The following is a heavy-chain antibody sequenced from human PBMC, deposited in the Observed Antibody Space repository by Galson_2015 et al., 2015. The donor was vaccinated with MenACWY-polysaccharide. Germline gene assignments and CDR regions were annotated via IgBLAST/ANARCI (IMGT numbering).Heavy chain of an antibody. CDR2: MNPNSGNT. V-gene: IGHV1-8*02. D-gene: IGHD3-3*01. CDR3: ARGITRHYDFWSGYPGAYYYYYMDV. CDR1: GYTFTSYY. J-gene: IGHJ6*03. Sequence: SVKVSCKASGYTFTSYYMHWVRQAPGQGLEWMGWMNPNSGNTGYAQKFQGRVTMTRNTSISTAYMELSSLRSEDTAVYYCARGITRHYDFWSGYPGAYYYYYMDVWGKGTTVTVSS.